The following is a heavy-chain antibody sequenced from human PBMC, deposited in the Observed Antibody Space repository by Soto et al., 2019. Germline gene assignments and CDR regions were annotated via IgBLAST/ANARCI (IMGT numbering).Heavy chain of an antibody. Sequence: GGSLRLSCAASGFTFSSYWMSWVRQAPGKGLEWVANIKQDGSEKYYVDSVKGRFTISRDNAKNSLYLHMNSLRAEDTAVYYCARGSGSYWYYYYGMDVWGQGTTVTVSS. CDR1: GFTFSSYW. V-gene: IGHV3-7*01. CDR3: ARGSGSYWYYYYGMDV. CDR2: IKQDGSEK. D-gene: IGHD1-26*01. J-gene: IGHJ6*02.